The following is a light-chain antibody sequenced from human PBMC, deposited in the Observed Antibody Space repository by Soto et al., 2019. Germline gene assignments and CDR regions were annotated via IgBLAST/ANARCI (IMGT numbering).Light chain of an antibody. J-gene: IGKJ2*01. CDR3: QQYNRWPRT. CDR2: GAS. Sequence: EIVMTQSPVTLSVSPGERATLSCRASQSVSSNLAWYQQKPGQAPRLLINGASSRAIGIPVRLSGSGSGREFTLTISSLQSEDSAVYYCQQYNRWPRTFGQGTKLEIK. CDR1: QSVSSN. V-gene: IGKV3-15*01.